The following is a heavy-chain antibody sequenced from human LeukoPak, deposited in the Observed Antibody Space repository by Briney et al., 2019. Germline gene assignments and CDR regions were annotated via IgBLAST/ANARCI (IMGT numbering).Heavy chain of an antibody. J-gene: IGHJ6*03. Sequence: SETLSLTCAVSGGSISSSNWWSWVRQPPGKGLEWIGEIYHSGSTNYNPSLKSRVTISVDKSKNQFSLKLSSVTAADTAVYYCARSAGYQLLEGYYYYMDVWGKGTTVTVSS. CDR3: ARSAGYQLLEGYYYYMDV. D-gene: IGHD2-2*01. CDR2: IYHSGST. V-gene: IGHV4-4*02. CDR1: GGSISSSNW.